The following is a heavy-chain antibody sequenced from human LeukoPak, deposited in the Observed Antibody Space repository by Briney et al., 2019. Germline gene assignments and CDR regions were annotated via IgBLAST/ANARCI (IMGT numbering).Heavy chain of an antibody. Sequence: GGSLRLSCAASGFTFSSYAMSWVRQAPGKGLEWVSAMSGSGGSTYYADSVKGRFTISRDNSKNTLYLQMNSLRAEDTAVYYCAKDLGIVVVPAATTRWGQGTLVTVSS. CDR3: AKDLGIVVVPAATTR. CDR2: MSGSGGST. CDR1: GFTFSSYA. J-gene: IGHJ4*02. D-gene: IGHD2-2*01. V-gene: IGHV3-23*01.